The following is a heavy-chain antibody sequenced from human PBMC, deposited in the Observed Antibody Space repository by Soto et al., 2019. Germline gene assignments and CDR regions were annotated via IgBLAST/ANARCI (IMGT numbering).Heavy chain of an antibody. J-gene: IGHJ6*03. V-gene: IGHV4-4*02. CDR3: ARESRYCSSLSCYSFYYSMDV. D-gene: IGHD2-2*01. CDR1: SGSISSSNW. CDR2: TYHSGST. Sequence: LSLTCAVSSGSISSSNWWSWVREPPGNGLEGIAETYHSGSTTYNPSPKSRVTISLDKSKNQFYLKLSSVTAADTAVYYCARESRYCSSLSCYSFYYSMDVWGKGTTVTVSS.